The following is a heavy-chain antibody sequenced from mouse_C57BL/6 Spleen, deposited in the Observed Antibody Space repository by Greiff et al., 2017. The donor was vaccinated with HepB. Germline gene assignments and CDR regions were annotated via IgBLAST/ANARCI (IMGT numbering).Heavy chain of an antibody. J-gene: IGHJ4*01. D-gene: IGHD3-2*02. CDR3: ARDSSGYVGVYYAMDY. V-gene: IGHV5-9*01. Sequence: EVKLMESGGGLVKPGGSLKLSCAASGFTFSSYTMSWVRQTPEKRLEWVATISGGGGNTYYPDSVKGRFTISRDNAKNTLYLQMSSLRSEDTALYYCARDSSGYVGVYYAMDYWGQGTSVTVSS. CDR2: ISGGGGNT. CDR1: GFTFSSYT.